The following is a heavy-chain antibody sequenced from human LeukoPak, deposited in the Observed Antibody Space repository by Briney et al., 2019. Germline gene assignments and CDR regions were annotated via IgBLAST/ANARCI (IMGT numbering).Heavy chain of an antibody. CDR3: ARDVNTAVAGYYFDY. CDR1: GGSISSYY. V-gene: IGHV4-59*12. J-gene: IGHJ4*02. CDR2: IYYSGST. Sequence: SETLSLTCTVSGGSISSYYWSWIRQPPGKGLEWIGYIYYSGSTNYNPSLKSRVTMSVDTSKNQFSLKLSSVTAADTAVYYCARDVNTAVAGYYFDYWGQGTLVTVSS. D-gene: IGHD6-19*01.